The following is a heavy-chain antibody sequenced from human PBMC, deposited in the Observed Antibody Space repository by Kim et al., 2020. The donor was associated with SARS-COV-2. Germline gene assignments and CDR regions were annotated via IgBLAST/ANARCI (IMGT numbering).Heavy chain of an antibody. D-gene: IGHD3-22*01. V-gene: IGHV4-34*01. CDR2: INHSGST. CDR1: GGSFSGYY. Sequence: SETLSLICAVYGGSFSGYYWSWIRQPPGKGLEWIGEINHSGSTNYNPSLKSRVTISVDTSKNQFSLKLSSVTAADTAVYYCARDPHYYDSSGYYGFNYWGQGTLVTVSS. CDR3: ARDPHYYDSSGYYGFNY. J-gene: IGHJ4*02.